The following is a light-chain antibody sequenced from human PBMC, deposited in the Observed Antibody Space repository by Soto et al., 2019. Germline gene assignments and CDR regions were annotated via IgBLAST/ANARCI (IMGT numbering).Light chain of an antibody. CDR2: DVS. CDR3: NSYTSSNSYV. Sequence: QSVLTQPASVSGSPGQWITISCTGTSSDVGGYNYVSWYQHHPGKGPKLIIYDVSDRPSGVSNRFSGSKSGNTASLTISGLQAEDEADYYCNSYTSSNSYVFGTGTKATV. CDR1: SSDVGGYNY. J-gene: IGLJ1*01. V-gene: IGLV2-14*03.